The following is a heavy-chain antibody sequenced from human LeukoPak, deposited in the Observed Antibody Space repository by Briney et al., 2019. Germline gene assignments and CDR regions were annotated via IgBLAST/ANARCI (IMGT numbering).Heavy chain of an antibody. V-gene: IGHV3-11*01. D-gene: IGHD1-26*01. CDR3: ARANGGGYYLLFDY. CDR1: GFTFSDLY. J-gene: IGHJ4*02. Sequence: GGSLRLSCAASGFTFSDLYMSWIPQAPGKGPEGVSYIRSSGRTIYYADSVKGRFTISRDNAKNSLYLQMNSLRAEDTAVYYCARANGGGYYLLFDYWGQGTLVTVSS. CDR2: IRSSGRTI.